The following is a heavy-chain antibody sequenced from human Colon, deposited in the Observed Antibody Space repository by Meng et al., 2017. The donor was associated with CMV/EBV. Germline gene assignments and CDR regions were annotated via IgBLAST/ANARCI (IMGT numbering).Heavy chain of an antibody. J-gene: IGHJ4*02. D-gene: IGHD1-26*01. V-gene: IGHV3-74*01. CDR3: ARGYSGTYRADY. CDR1: GFTFSSYW. CDR2: INRGGTSA. Sequence: CAASGFTFSSYWMHWVRQVPGKGLVWVSRINRGGTSASYADSVQGRFTISRDNAKSTLYLQMNSLRAEDTAVYYCARGYSGTYRADYWGQGTLVTVSS.